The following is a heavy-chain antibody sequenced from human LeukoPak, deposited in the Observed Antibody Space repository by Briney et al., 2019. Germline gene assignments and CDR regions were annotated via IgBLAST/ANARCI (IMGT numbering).Heavy chain of an antibody. CDR1: GGTFSNYA. CDR2: IIPIFGTA. J-gene: IGHJ6*03. D-gene: IGHD5-18*01. Sequence: ASVKVSCKTSGGTFSNYAISWVRQAPGQGLEWMGGIIPIFGTANYAQKFQGRVTITADESTNTAYMELSSLRSEDTAVYYCARDLGADTALANYHYYYYRDVWGKGTAVTVSS. CDR3: ARDLGADTALANYHYYYYRDV. V-gene: IGHV1-69*13.